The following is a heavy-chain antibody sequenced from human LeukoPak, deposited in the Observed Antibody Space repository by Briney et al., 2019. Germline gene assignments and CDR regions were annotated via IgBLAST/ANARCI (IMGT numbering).Heavy chain of an antibody. CDR3: AELGITMIGGV. CDR2: ISRSGSTI. Sequence: PGGSLRLSCAASGFTFSSYEMNWVRQVPGKGLEWASYISRSGSTIYYADSVKGRFTISRDNAKNSLYLQMNSLRAEDTAVYYCAELGITMIGGVWGKGTTVTISS. J-gene: IGHJ6*04. CDR1: GFTFSSYE. V-gene: IGHV3-48*03. D-gene: IGHD3-10*02.